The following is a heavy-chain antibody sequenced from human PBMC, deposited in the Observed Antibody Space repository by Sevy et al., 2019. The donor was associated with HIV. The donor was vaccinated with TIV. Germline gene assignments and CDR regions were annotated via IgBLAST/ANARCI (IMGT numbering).Heavy chain of an antibody. Sequence: GGSLRLSCAASGFTFSIYSMNWVRQAPGKGLEWVSSITSSSSYKYYADSVEGRFTISRDNAKNSLYLQMNGLRAEDTAVYYCARDRLWELLPFDYWGQGTLVTVSS. CDR1: GFTFSIYS. J-gene: IGHJ4*02. CDR2: ITSSSSYK. V-gene: IGHV3-21*01. D-gene: IGHD1-26*01. CDR3: ARDRLWELLPFDY.